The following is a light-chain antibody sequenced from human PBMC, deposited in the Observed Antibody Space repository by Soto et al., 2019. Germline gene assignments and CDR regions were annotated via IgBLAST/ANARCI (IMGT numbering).Light chain of an antibody. Sequence: DIQLTQSPSFLSASVGDRVTITCRASQGISSYLAWYQQKPGKAPKLLIYAASTLQSGVTSKFSGSGAGTEFTLIIRSLQTEDFATYYCQQLNSYTLTFGGGTKVEIK. V-gene: IGKV1-9*01. CDR2: AAS. CDR3: QQLNSYTLT. CDR1: QGISSY. J-gene: IGKJ4*01.